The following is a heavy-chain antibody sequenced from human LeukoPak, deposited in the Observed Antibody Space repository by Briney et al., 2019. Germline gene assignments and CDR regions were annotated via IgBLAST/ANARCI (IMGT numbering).Heavy chain of an antibody. CDR1: GFTFENNA. Sequence: PGGSLRLSCAASGFTFENNAMHWVRQAPGKGLEWVAGISWNSDTVDYADSVKGRFTIPRDNARNSLYLQMNTLRSEDTAFYYCAKANFDWVLFFDYWGQGTLITVSS. V-gene: IGHV3-9*01. CDR3: AKANFDWVLFFDY. J-gene: IGHJ4*02. CDR2: ISWNSDTV. D-gene: IGHD3-9*01.